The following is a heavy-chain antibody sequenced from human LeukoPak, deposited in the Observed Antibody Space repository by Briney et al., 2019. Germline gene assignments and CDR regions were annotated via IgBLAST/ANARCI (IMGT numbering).Heavy chain of an antibody. CDR2: IYYSGST. D-gene: IGHD4-23*01. CDR1: GGSISSSSYY. Sequence: SETLSLTCTVSGGSISSSSYYWGWIRQPPGKGLEWIGSIYYSGSTYYNPSLKSRVTISVDTSKNQFSLKLSSVTAADTAVYYCARVQAYGGNPFDYWGRGTLVTVSS. V-gene: IGHV4-39*01. J-gene: IGHJ4*02. CDR3: ARVQAYGGNPFDY.